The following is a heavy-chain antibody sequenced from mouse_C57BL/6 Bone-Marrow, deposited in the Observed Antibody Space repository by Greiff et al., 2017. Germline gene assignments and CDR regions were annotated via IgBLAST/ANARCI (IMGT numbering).Heavy chain of an antibody. D-gene: IGHD2-2*01. Sequence: VQLVESGAELVRPGTSVKMSCKASGYTFTNYWIGWAKQRPGHGLEWIGDIYPGGGYTNYNEKFKGKATLTADKSSSTAYMQFSSLTSEDSAIYYCAREGMVTTRGYSAMDYWGQGTSVTVSS. J-gene: IGHJ4*01. CDR2: IYPGGGYT. CDR3: AREGMVTTRGYSAMDY. V-gene: IGHV1-63*01. CDR1: GYTFTNYW.